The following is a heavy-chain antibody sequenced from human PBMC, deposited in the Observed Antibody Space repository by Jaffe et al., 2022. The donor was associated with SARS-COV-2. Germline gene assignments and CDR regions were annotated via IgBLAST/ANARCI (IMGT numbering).Heavy chain of an antibody. CDR1: GGSISSSSYY. CDR2: IYYSGST. CDR3: AKSGYYYDSSGYYPIDY. Sequence: QLQLQESGPGLVKPSETLSLTCTVSGGSISSSSYYWGWIRQPPGKGLEWIGSIYYSGSTYYNPSLKSRVTISVDTSKNQFSLKLSSVTAADTAVYYCAKSGYYYDSSGYYPIDYWGQGTLVTVSS. J-gene: IGHJ4*02. D-gene: IGHD3-22*01. V-gene: IGHV4-39*01.